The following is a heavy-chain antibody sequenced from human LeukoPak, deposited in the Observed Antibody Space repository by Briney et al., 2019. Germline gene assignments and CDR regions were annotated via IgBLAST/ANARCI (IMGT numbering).Heavy chain of an antibody. D-gene: IGHD2-15*01. CDR3: ARDRVGDYYFDY. J-gene: IGHJ4*02. CDR2: ISSSSSYI. CDR1: GFTFSSYS. Sequence: GGSLRLSCAASGFTFSSYSKNWVRQAPGRGLEWVSSISSSSSYIYYADSVKGRFTISRDNAKNSLYLQMNSLRAEDTAVYYCARDRVGDYYFDYWGQGTLVTVSS. V-gene: IGHV3-21*01.